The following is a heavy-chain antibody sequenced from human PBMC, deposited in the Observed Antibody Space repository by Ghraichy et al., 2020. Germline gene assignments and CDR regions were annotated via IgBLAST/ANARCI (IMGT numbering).Heavy chain of an antibody. V-gene: IGHV3-7*01. D-gene: IGHD5/OR15-5a*01. Sequence: GGSLRLSCAASGFTFSDSWMSWVRQAPGKGLEWVANINPDGSGKNFVDSVKGRFTISRDNAKNSLYLQMNSLRAEDTAVYYCARQSTSAGYAVDIWGQGSIVTVSS. J-gene: IGHJ3*02. CDR1: GFTFSDSW. CDR3: ARQSTSAGYAVDI. CDR2: INPDGSGK.